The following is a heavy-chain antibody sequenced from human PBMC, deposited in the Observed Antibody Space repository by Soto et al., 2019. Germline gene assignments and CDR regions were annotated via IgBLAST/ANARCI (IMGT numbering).Heavy chain of an antibody. D-gene: IGHD2-2*01. Sequence: GGSLRLSCAASGFTFSNSWMHWVRQVSGKGLEWVSRINADGTSTSYADSVKGRFTISRDNAKNTLYLRVNSLRAEDTAVYYCVKVLARGVGVPRFYFDSWGQGALVTVSS. CDR2: INADGTST. CDR1: GFTFSNSW. V-gene: IGHV3-74*01. J-gene: IGHJ4*02. CDR3: VKVLARGVGVPRFYFDS.